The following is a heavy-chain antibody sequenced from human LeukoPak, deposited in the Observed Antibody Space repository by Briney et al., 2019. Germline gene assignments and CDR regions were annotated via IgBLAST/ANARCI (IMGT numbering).Heavy chain of an antibody. CDR1: GGSFSGYY. CDR3: ARDLGSSGWYDYYYYGMDV. Sequence: SETLSLTCAVYGGSFSGYYWSWIRQPPGKGLEWIGEINHSGSTNYNPSLKSRVTISVDTSKNQFSLKLSSVTAADTAVYYCARDLGSSGWYDYYYYGMDVWGQGTTVTVSS. CDR2: INHSGST. J-gene: IGHJ6*02. D-gene: IGHD6-19*01. V-gene: IGHV4-34*01.